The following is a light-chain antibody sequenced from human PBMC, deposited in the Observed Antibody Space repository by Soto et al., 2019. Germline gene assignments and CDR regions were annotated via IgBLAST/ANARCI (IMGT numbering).Light chain of an antibody. CDR2: DAS. CDR3: QQRSNWYT. Sequence: EIVLTQSPATLSLYPGERTTLSCRASQSVSSYLAWYQQKPGQAPRLLIYDASNRATGIPARFSGSGSGTDFTLTISSLEPEDFAVYYCQQRSNWYTFGQGTKVDIK. V-gene: IGKV3-11*01. CDR1: QSVSSY. J-gene: IGKJ2*01.